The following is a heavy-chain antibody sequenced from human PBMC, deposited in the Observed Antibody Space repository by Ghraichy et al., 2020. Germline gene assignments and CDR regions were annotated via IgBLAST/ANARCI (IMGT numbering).Heavy chain of an antibody. CDR2: IYYSGST. V-gene: IGHV4-59*01. D-gene: IGHD6-19*01. Sequence: ESLNISCTVSGGSISSYYWSWIRQPPGKGLEWIGYIYYSGSTNYNPSLKSRVTISVDTSKNQFSLKLSSVTAADTAVYYCARGEWLSPYYYYYYMDVWGKGTTVTVSS. J-gene: IGHJ6*03. CDR3: ARGEWLSPYYYYYYMDV. CDR1: GGSISSYY.